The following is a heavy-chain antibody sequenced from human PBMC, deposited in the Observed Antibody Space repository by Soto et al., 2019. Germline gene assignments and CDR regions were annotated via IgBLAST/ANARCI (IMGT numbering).Heavy chain of an antibody. J-gene: IGHJ5*02. D-gene: IGHD5-12*01. CDR3: ASTSRGYSGYDWA. V-gene: IGHV4-4*02. CDR1: GGSISSSNW. CDR2: IYHSGST. Sequence: PSETLSLTCAVSGGSISSSNWWSWVRQPPGKGLEWIGEIYHSGSTNYNPSLKSRVTISVDKSKNQFSLKLSSVTAADTAVYYCASTSRGYSGYDWAWGQGTLVTVSS.